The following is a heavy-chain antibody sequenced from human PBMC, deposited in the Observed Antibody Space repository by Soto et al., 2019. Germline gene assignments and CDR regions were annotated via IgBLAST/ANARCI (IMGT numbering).Heavy chain of an antibody. D-gene: IGHD6-25*01. CDR3: AKDKRLPHDVFDI. CDR2: ISSSGDSR. CDR1: GFTFNNFA. V-gene: IGHV3-23*01. J-gene: IGHJ3*02. Sequence: EVQMLESGGGVVQPGGSLRLSCAASGFTFNNFATSWVRQAPGKGLEWVAAISSSGDSRYYADSVNGRFTISRDNSKNTLYLQMNSLRAEDTAIYYCAKDKRLPHDVFDIWGQGTMVTVSS.